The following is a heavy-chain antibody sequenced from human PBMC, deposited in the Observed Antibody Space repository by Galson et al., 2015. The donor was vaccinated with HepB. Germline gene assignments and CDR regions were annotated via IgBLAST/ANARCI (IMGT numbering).Heavy chain of an antibody. J-gene: IGHJ4*02. D-gene: IGHD6-19*01. CDR1: GGSISSGGYY. CDR3: ARGVGRVAVAGT. CDR2: IYYSGST. Sequence: LTCTVSGGSISSGGYYWSWIRQHPGKGLEWIGYIYYSGSTYYNPSLKSRVTISVDTSKNQFSLKLSSVTAADTAVYYCARGVGRVAVAGTWGQGTLVTVSS. V-gene: IGHV4-31*03.